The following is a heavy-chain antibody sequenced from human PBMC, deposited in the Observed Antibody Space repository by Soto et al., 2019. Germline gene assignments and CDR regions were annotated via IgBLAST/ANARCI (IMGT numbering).Heavy chain of an antibody. D-gene: IGHD6-13*01. J-gene: IGHJ5*02. V-gene: IGHV1-18*01. CDR2: ISAYNGNT. Sequence: ASVKVSCKASGYTFTRYGISWVRQAPGQGLEWMGWISAYNGNTNYAQKLQGRVTMTTDTSTSTAYMELRSLRSDDTAVYYCARVSRSWNWFDPWGQGTLVTVSS. CDR1: GYTFTRYG. CDR3: ARVSRSWNWFDP.